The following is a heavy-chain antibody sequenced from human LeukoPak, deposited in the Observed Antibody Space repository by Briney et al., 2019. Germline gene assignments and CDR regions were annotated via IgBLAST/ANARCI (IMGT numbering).Heavy chain of an antibody. CDR1: GGSFSGYY. J-gene: IGHJ4*02. V-gene: IGHV4-34*01. CDR2: INHSGST. Sequence: KPSETLSLTCAVYGGSFSGYYWSWIRQPPGKGLEWIGEINHSGSTNYNPSLKSRVTISVDTSKNQFSLKLSSVTAADTAVYYCARKRWLQFPFDYWGQGTLVTVSS. CDR3: ARKRWLQFPFDY. D-gene: IGHD5-24*01.